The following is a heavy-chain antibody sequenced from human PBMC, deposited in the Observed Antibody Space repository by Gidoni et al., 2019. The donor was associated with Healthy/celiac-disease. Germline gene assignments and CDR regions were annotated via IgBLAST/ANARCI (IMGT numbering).Heavy chain of an antibody. CDR2: ISWNSGSI. D-gene: IGHD6-19*01. J-gene: IGHJ4*02. V-gene: IGHV3-9*01. CDR1: GSTFDDYA. CDR3: AKDMVGAVGFDY. Sequence: EVQLVESGGGVVQPGRSLRLSGSPPGSTFDDYAMHWVRQAPGKGLEWVSGISWNSGSIGYADSVKGRFTISRDNAKNSLYLQMNSLRAEDTALYYCAKDMVGAVGFDYWGQGTLVTVSS.